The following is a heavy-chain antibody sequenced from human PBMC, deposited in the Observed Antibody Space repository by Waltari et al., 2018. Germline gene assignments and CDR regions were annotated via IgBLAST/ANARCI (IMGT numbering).Heavy chain of an antibody. V-gene: IGHV1-69*13. CDR2: IIPIFGTA. CDR1: GGTFSSYA. J-gene: IGHJ6*02. CDR3: ARDGIDYSNYGSSYYYGMDV. Sequence: QVQLVQSGAEVKKPGSSVKVSCKASGGTFSSYAISWVRQAPGQGLEWMGGIIPIFGTANYAQKFQGRVTITADESTSTAYMELSSLRSEDTAVYYCARDGIDYSNYGSSYYYGMDVWGQGTTVTVSS. D-gene: IGHD4-4*01.